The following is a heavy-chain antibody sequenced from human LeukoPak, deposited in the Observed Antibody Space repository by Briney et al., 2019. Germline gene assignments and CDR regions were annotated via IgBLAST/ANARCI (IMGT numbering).Heavy chain of an antibody. CDR3: ARGSGYCSGGSCRNWFDP. V-gene: IGHV1-69*13. Sequence: SVKVSCKASGGTFSSYAISWVRQAPGQGLEWMGGIIPIFGTANYAQKFQGRVTITADESTSAAYMELSSLRSEDTAVYYCARGSGYCSGGSCRNWFDPWGQGTLVTVSS. J-gene: IGHJ5*02. CDR2: IIPIFGTA. CDR1: GGTFSSYA. D-gene: IGHD2-15*01.